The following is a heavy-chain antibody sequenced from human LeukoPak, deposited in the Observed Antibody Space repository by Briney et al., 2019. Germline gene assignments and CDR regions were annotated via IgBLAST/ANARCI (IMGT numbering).Heavy chain of an antibody. D-gene: IGHD6-13*01. Sequence: SETLSLTCTVSGGSISSDYWSRIRQSPGKGLEWIGYIYYSGTTSYNPSLKSRVTISLDTSKNQFSLKLSSVTAADTAVYYCARRRVSSGTSSLDYWGQGTLVTVSS. CDR2: IYYSGTT. V-gene: IGHV4-59*08. CDR1: GGSISSDY. J-gene: IGHJ4*02. CDR3: ARRRVSSGTSSLDY.